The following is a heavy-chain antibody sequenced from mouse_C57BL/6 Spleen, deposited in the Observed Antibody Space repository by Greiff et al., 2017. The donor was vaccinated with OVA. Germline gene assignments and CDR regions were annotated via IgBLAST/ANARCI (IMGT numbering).Heavy chain of an antibody. V-gene: IGHV5-9*01. J-gene: IGHJ1*03. Sequence: DVKLVESGGGLVKPGGSLKLSCAASGFTFSSYTLSWVRQTPEKRLEWVATISGGGGNTYYPDSVTGRFTISRDNAKNTLYLQMSSLRSEDTALYYCARITTVVASRYFDVWGTGTTVTVSS. CDR1: GFTFSSYT. CDR2: ISGGGGNT. CDR3: ARITTVVASRYFDV. D-gene: IGHD1-1*01.